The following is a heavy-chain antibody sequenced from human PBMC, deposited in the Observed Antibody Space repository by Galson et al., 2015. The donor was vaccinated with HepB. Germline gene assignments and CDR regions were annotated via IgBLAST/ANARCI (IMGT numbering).Heavy chain of an antibody. V-gene: IGHV4-39*01. J-gene: IGHJ5*02. D-gene: IGHD1-26*01. Sequence: GSISSSSYYWGWIRQPPGKGLEWIGSIYYSGSTYYNPSLKSRVTIFVDTSKNQFSLKLSSVTAADTAVYYCARPSPYSGTYGGRGWFDPWGQGTLVTVSS. CDR3: ARPSPYSGTYGGRGWFDP. CDR2: IYYSGST. CDR1: GSISSSSYY.